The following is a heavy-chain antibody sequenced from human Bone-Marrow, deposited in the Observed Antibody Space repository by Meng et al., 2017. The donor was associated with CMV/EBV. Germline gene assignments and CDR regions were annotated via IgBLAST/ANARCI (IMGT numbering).Heavy chain of an antibody. V-gene: IGHV3-30-3*01. CDR1: GFTFSSYA. Sequence: GGSLRLSCAASGFTFSSYAMHWVRQAPGKGLEWVAVISYDGSNKYYANSVKGQFTISRDKSKNTLYLQMNSLRAEDTAVYYCARDRNVVVPADRKYYYGMDVWGQGTTVTVSS. J-gene: IGHJ6*02. D-gene: IGHD2-2*01. CDR3: ARDRNVVVPADRKYYYGMDV. CDR2: ISYDGSNK.